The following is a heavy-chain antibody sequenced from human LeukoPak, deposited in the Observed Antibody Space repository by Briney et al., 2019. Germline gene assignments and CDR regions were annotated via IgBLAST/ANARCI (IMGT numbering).Heavy chain of an antibody. Sequence: SETLSLTCTVSGGSISSYYWRWIRQPPGKGLEWIGYIYTSGSTNYHPSLKSRVTISVDTSKNQFSLKLSSVTAADTAVYYCARRRYNWDNGGAWFDPWGQGTLVTVSS. J-gene: IGHJ5*02. CDR1: GGSISSYY. CDR3: ARRRYNWDNGGAWFDP. CDR2: IYTSGST. V-gene: IGHV4-4*09. D-gene: IGHD1/OR15-1a*01.